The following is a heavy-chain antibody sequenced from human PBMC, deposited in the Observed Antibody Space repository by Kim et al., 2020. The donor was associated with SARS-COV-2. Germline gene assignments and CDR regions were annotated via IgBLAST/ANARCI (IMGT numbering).Heavy chain of an antibody. CDR2: ITYNSEIT. J-gene: IGHJ4*01. CDR1: GFSISDYA. Sequence: GGSLRLSCAASGFSISDYAMSWVRQAPGKGLEWVSSITYNSEITFFATSVRGRFTISRDNSENTLFLQMNSLRAEDTALYYCVTAAQTVAPTRNYWGPGT. D-gene: IGHD4-4*01. CDR3: VTAAQTVAPTRNY. V-gene: IGHV3-23*01.